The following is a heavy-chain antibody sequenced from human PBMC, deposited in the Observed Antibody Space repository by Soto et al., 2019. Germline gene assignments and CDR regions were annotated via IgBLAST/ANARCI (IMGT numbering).Heavy chain of an antibody. V-gene: IGHV1-2*02. CDR1: GNTFTAYY. D-gene: IGHD2-8*01. Sequence: QVQLVQSGAEAKMPGASVRVSCKASGNTFTAYYIHWVRQAPGQGLEWMGWINPTSGGTVYAQNFLGRLNITRDTSISTAYMELSSLSSADTAVFYCALWDNGLNSAFDPWGKGTLVTVCS. J-gene: IGHJ5*02. CDR3: ALWDNGLNSAFDP. CDR2: INPTSGGT.